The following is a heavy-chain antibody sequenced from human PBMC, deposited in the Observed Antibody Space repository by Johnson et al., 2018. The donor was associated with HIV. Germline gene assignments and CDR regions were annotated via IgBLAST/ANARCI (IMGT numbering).Heavy chain of an antibody. J-gene: IGHJ3*02. CDR3: AKERSCAFDI. CDR2: IWYDGSNK. Sequence: QVQLVESGGGLVQPGGSLRLSCAASGFTFSSYGMHWVRQAPGKGLEWVAVIWYDGSNKYYADSVKGRFTISRDNSKNTLCLQMNSLRAEDTAVNYCAKERSCAFDIWGQGTMVTVS. V-gene: IGHV3-30*02. CDR1: GFTFSSYG.